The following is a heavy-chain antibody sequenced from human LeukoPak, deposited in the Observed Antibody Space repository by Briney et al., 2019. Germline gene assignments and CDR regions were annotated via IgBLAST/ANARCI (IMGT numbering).Heavy chain of an antibody. CDR2: IYYSGST. Sequence: PSETLSLTCTVSGGSVRGYYWSWIRQPPGKGLEWIGYIYYSGSTNYHPSLKSRVTISIDRSKNHFSLKLSSVTAADTAVYYCARDNWNYNYYYCMDVWGKGTTVTVSS. CDR3: ARDNWNYNYYYCMDV. CDR1: GGSVRGYY. J-gene: IGHJ6*03. D-gene: IGHD1-20*01. V-gene: IGHV4-59*02.